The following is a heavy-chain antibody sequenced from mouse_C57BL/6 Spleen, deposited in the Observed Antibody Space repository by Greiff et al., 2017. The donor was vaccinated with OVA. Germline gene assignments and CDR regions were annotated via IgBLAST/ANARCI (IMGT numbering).Heavy chain of an antibody. V-gene: IGHV5-9-1*02. CDR1: GFTFSSYA. Sequence: EVNLVESGEGLVKPGGSLKLSCAASGFTFSSYAMSWVRQTPEKRLEWVAYISSGGDYIYYADTVKGRFTISRDNARNTLYLQMSSLKSEDTAMYYCTRARYYYGSSYWYFDVWGTGTTVTVSS. CDR3: TRARYYYGSSYWYFDV. D-gene: IGHD1-1*01. CDR2: ISSGGDYI. J-gene: IGHJ1*03.